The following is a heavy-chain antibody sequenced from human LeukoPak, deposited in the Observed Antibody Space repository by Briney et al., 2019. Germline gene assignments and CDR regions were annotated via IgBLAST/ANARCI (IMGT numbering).Heavy chain of an antibody. J-gene: IGHJ6*02. V-gene: IGHV3-13*01. CDR2: IGTAGDT. CDR1: GFTFSSYD. CDR3: ARGRWLRDYYYGMDV. D-gene: IGHD5-24*01. Sequence: PGGSLRLSCAASGFTFSSYDMHWVRQATGKGLEWVSAIGTAGDTYYPGSEKGRFTISRENAKNSLYLQMNSLRAGDTAVYYCARGRWLRDYYYGMDVWGQGTTVTVSS.